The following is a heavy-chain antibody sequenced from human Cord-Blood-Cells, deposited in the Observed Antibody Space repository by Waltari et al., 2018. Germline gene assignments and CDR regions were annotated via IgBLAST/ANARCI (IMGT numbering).Heavy chain of an antibody. D-gene: IGHD7-27*01. CDR2: INYSGST. CDR1: GGSFSGYY. Sequence: QVQLQQWGAGLLKPSETLSLTCAVYGGSFSGYYWSWIRQPPGKGLEWIGEINYSGSTNYNPPLKSRVTLSVDTSKNQCSLKLSSVTAADTAVYYCARANANDAFDIWGQGTMVTVSS. CDR3: ARANANDAFDI. V-gene: IGHV4-34*01. J-gene: IGHJ3*02.